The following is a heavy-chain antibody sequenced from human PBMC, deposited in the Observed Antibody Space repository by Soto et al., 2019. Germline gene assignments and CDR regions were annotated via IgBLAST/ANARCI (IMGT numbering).Heavy chain of an antibody. J-gene: IGHJ1*01. V-gene: IGHV3-33*01. Sequence: GGSLRLSCAASGFTFSSYGMHWVRQAPGKGLEWVAVIWYDGSNKYYADSVKGRFTISRDNSKNTLYLQMNSLRAEDTAVYYCAREARYYDFWSGYYTRWGQGTLVTVSS. CDR1: GFTFSSYG. CDR2: IWYDGSNK. CDR3: AREARYYDFWSGYYTR. D-gene: IGHD3-3*01.